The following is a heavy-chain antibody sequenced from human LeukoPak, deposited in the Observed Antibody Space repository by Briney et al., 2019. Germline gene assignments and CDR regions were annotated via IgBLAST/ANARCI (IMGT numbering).Heavy chain of an antibody. CDR2: ISSSGSTI. CDR1: GFTFSDYY. Sequence: GGSLRLSCAASGFTFSDYYMSWIRQAPGKGLEWVSYISSSGSTIYYADSVKGRFTVSRDNSKNTLYLQMNSLRAEDTAVYYCVRYCNGGSCYRAAFDVWGPGTTVTVSS. V-gene: IGHV3-11*04. J-gene: IGHJ3*01. CDR3: VRYCNGGSCYRAAFDV. D-gene: IGHD2-15*01.